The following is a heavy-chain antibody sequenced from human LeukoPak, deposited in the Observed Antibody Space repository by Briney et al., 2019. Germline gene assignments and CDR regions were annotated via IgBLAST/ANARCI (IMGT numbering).Heavy chain of an antibody. CDR3: AKDKRCSGTTCYASLFAY. J-gene: IGHJ4*02. CDR1: GFTFSSYA. Sequence: PGGSLRLSCAASGFTFSSYAMSWVRQAPGKGLEWVSAISGSGFRAYYAASLKGRFTISRDSSKNTLYLQMDSLTAEDTAVYYCAKDKRCSGTTCYASLFAYWGQGTLVTVSS. V-gene: IGHV3-23*01. CDR2: ISGSGFRA. D-gene: IGHD2-2*01.